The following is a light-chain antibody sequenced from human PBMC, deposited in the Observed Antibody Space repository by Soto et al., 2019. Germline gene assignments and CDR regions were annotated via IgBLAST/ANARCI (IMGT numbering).Light chain of an antibody. CDR1: SSGVGAYNY. CDR3: SSYGGANNSNYV. J-gene: IGLJ1*01. V-gene: IGLV2-8*01. Sequence: QYALTQPPSASGSPGQSVTISCTGTSSGVGAYNYVSWYQQHPGKAPKLMISEVNKRPSGVPDRFSGSKSGNTASLTVSGLQPEDEADYYGSSYGGANNSNYVFGPGTKVTVL. CDR2: EVN.